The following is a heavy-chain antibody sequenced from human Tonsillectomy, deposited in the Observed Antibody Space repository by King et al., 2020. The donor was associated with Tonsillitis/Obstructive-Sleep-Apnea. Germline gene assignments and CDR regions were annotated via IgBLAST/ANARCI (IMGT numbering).Heavy chain of an antibody. J-gene: IGHJ4*02. CDR1: GFTFSNYG. Sequence: VQLVESGGGVVQPGRSLRLSCAASGFTFSNYGMHWVRQAPGKGLEWVAVIWYDDSNKYYADSVKGRFTISRDNTKNTLYLQMNSLRAEDTAIYHCARDSTVTNVDYWGQGTLVTVSS. D-gene: IGHD4-17*01. V-gene: IGHV3-33*01. CDR3: ARDSTVTNVDY. CDR2: IWYDDSNK.